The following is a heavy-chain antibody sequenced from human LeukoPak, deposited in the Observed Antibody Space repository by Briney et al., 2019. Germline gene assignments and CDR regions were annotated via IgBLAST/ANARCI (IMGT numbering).Heavy chain of an antibody. J-gene: IGHJ6*03. D-gene: IGHD2-2*01. V-gene: IGHV1-18*01. CDR1: GYTFNRYG. CDR3: ARDRVVVVPAGRGYYYYMDV. Sequence: ASVKVSCKASGYTFNRYGISWVRQAPGQGLEWMGWISAYNGNTNYAQKLQGRVTMTTDTSTSTAYMELRSLRSDDTAVYYCARDRVVVVPAGRGYYYYMDVWGKGTTVTVSS. CDR2: ISAYNGNT.